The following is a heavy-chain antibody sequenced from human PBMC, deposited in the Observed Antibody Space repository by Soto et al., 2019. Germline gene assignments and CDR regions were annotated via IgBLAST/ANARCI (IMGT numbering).Heavy chain of an antibody. CDR2: IYYSGST. D-gene: IGHD2-15*01. CDR1: GGSISSYY. CDR3: ASVPRRKGYCSGGSCYAGSGAFDI. J-gene: IGHJ3*02. Sequence: PSETLSLTCTVSGGSISSYYWSWIRQPPGKGLEWIGYIYYSGSTNYNPSLKSRVTISVDTSKNQFSLKLSSVTAADTAVYYCASVPRRKGYCSGGSCYAGSGAFDIWGQGTMVTVSS. V-gene: IGHV4-59*01.